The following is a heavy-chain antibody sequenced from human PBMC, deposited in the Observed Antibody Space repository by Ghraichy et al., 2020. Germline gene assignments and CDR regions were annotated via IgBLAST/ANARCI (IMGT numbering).Heavy chain of an antibody. CDR3: AKIPQGEFPDY. Sequence: LSLTCAASGFTFSSYGMHWVRQAPGKGLEWVAVISYDGSNKYYADSVKGRFTISRDNSKNTLYLQMNSLRAEDTAVYYCAKIPQGEFPDYWGQGTLVTVSS. CDR2: ISYDGSNK. J-gene: IGHJ4*02. D-gene: IGHD3-10*01. V-gene: IGHV3-30*18. CDR1: GFTFSSYG.